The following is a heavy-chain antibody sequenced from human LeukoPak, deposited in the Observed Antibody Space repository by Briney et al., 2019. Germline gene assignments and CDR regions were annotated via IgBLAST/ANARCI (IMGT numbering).Heavy chain of an antibody. D-gene: IGHD5-24*01. CDR3: AKDDAWLQYGN. CDR1: GFTFSRYG. Sequence: TGGSLRLSCAASGFTFSRYGMHWVRQAPGKGLEWVTAISYDGSNKYYADSVKGRFTISRDNSKNTLYVQMNSLRPEDTAVYYCAKDDAWLQYGNWGRGTLVTVSS. CDR2: ISYDGSNK. J-gene: IGHJ4*02. V-gene: IGHV3-30*04.